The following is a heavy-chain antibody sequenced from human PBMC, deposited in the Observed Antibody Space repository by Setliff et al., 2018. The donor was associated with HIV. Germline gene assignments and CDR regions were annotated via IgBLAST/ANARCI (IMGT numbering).Heavy chain of an antibody. V-gene: IGHV3-72*01. CDR3: VKDEEYIGVVSATMNMPGYYHYYYMDV. CDR1: GFTFSDYY. D-gene: IGHD2-2*01. J-gene: IGHJ6*03. CDR2: TRNKANSYTT. Sequence: GGSLRLSCVASGFTFSDYYMIWIRQAPGKGLEWVGRTRNKANSYTTEYAASVKGRFTISRDESKNSLYLQMNSLRAEDTAVYYCVKDEEYIGVVSATMNMPGYYHYYYMDVWGKGSTVTVSS.